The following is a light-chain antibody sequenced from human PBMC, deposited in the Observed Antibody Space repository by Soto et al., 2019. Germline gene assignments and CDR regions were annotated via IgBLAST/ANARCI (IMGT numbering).Light chain of an antibody. CDR2: EVS. CDR3: TSYVGSNIWV. Sequence: QSALTQPPSASGSPGQSVTISCTGTSSDVGAYKYVSWYQQYPGKALKLLIYEVSKRPSGVPDRFSGYKSGNTASLTVSGLQAEDEADYYCTSYVGSNIWVFGGGTKVTVL. V-gene: IGLV2-8*01. J-gene: IGLJ3*02. CDR1: SSDVGAYKY.